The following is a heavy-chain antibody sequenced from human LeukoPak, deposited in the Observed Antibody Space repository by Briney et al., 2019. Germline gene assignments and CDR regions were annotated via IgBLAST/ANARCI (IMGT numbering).Heavy chain of an antibody. J-gene: IGHJ4*02. D-gene: IGHD3-10*01. V-gene: IGHV1-2*02. CDR3: ARDINYYDSGSYYDY. Sequence: ASVKVSCKASGGTFSSHAISWVRQAPGQGLEWMGWINPNSGGTNYTQKFQGRVTMTRDTSISTAYMELRRLRSDDTAMYYCARDINYYDSGSYYDYWGQGTLVAVSS. CDR1: GGTFSSHA. CDR2: INPNSGGT.